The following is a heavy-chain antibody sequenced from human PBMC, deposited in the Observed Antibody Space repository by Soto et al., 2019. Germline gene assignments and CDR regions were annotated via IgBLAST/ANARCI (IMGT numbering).Heavy chain of an antibody. V-gene: IGHV1-46*01. CDR2: INPSGGST. J-gene: IGHJ6*02. D-gene: IGHD2-21*02. Sequence: QVQLVQSGAEVKKPGASVKVSCKASGYTFTSYYMHWVRQAPGQGLEWMGIINPSGGSTSYAQKCQGRVTMTRDTSTSTVYMELSSLRSEDTAVYYCARDLAYCGGDCYSSPNYYYYGMDVWGQGTTVTVSS. CDR1: GYTFTSYY. CDR3: ARDLAYCGGDCYSSPNYYYYGMDV.